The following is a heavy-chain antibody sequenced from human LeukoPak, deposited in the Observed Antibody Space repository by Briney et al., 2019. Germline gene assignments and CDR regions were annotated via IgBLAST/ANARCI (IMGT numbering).Heavy chain of an antibody. D-gene: IGHD6-13*01. CDR1: GSTFSSYA. Sequence: PGGSLRLSCAASGSTFSSYAMHWVRQAPGKGLEWVAVISYDGSNKYYADSVKGRFTISRDNSKNTLYLQMNSLRAEDTAVYYCARDPAAAGTRWSSYYYYYYMDVWGKGTTVTVSS. CDR3: ARDPAAAGTRWSSYYYYYYMDV. J-gene: IGHJ6*03. CDR2: ISYDGSNK. V-gene: IGHV3-30-3*01.